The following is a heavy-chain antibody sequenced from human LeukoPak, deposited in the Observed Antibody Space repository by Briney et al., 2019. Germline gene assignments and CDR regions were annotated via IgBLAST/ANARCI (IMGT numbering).Heavy chain of an antibody. CDR3: AKAPGGIVAY. CDR2: ISSSDNST. Sequence: GGSLRLSCAASGFTFSSSAMSWVRQAPGKGLEWVSSISSSDNSTYYADSVKGRFTISRDNSKNTLYLQMNSLRAEDTAVYYCAKAPGGIVAYWGQGTLVTVSS. V-gene: IGHV3-23*01. J-gene: IGHJ4*02. CDR1: GFTFSSSA. D-gene: IGHD3-16*01.